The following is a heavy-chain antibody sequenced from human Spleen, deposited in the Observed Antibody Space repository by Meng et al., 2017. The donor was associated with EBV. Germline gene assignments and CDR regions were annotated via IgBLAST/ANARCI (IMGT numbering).Heavy chain of an antibody. CDR3: TTGRAA. CDR1: GFTFSNAW. Sequence: VQLVEAGGGVVQPGRSLRLSCVASGFTFSNAWMSWVRQAPGKGLEWIGRIRSKTAGGTTGYAAPVIGRFSISRDDSKDTLYLQMNSLKTEDTAVYYCTTGRAAWGRGNLVTVSS. J-gene: IGHJ5*02. D-gene: IGHD3-10*01. CDR2: IRSKTAGGTT. V-gene: IGHV3-15*01.